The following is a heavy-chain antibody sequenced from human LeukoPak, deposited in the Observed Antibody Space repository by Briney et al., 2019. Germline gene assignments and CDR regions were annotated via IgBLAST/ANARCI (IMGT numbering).Heavy chain of an antibody. CDR2: ISGSGGST. V-gene: IGHV3-23*01. Sequence: PGGSLRLSCAASGFTFSSYAMSWVRQAPGKGLEWVSAISGSGGSTYYADSVKGRFTISRDNSKNTQYLQMNSLRAEDTAVYYCARGFGGNSVLAGYYGMDVWGQGTTVTVSS. J-gene: IGHJ6*02. D-gene: IGHD4-23*01. CDR3: ARGFGGNSVLAGYYGMDV. CDR1: GFTFSSYA.